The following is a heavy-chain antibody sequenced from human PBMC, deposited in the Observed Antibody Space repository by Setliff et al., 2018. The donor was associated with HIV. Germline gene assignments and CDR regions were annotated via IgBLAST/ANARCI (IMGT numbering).Heavy chain of an antibody. V-gene: IGHV1-18*01. D-gene: IGHD1-26*01. CDR2: INTYNGNT. J-gene: IGHJ3*02. CDR3: ARIRAGALLNAFDI. Sequence: WASVKVSCKASGYTFTTYGISWVRQAPGQGLEWMGWINTYNGNTNYAQKLQGRVTMTTDTTSSTSYMELRSLRSDDTAMYYCARIRAGALLNAFDIWGQGTMVTV. CDR1: GYTFTTYG.